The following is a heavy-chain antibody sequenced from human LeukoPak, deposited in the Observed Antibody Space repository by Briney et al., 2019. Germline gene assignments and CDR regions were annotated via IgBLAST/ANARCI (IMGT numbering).Heavy chain of an antibody. V-gene: IGHV1-69*01. CDR1: GGTFSSYA. CDR3: ARDGGGYSYGYHY. CDR2: IIPIFGTA. D-gene: IGHD5-18*01. J-gene: IGHJ4*02. Sequence: SVKVSCKASGGTFSSYAISWVRQAPGQGLEWMGGIIPIFGTANYAQKFQGRVTITADESTSTAYMELSSLRSEDTAVYFCARDGGGYSYGYHYWGQGTLVTVSS.